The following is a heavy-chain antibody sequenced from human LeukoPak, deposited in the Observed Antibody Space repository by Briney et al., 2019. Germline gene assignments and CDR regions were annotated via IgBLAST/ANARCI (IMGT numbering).Heavy chain of an antibody. CDR2: INHGGST. V-gene: IGHV4-34*01. Sequence: PSESLSLTRAVYGGSLSSYCCSWIRQPPPKGVEWIGGINHGGSTNYNPSLQSLVTISLGTSTNQFSLCVGPVTAPGTPACLCVGGGPIQPLFDLWGQGSLVTVSS. CDR3: VGGGPIQPLFDL. D-gene: IGHD5-18*01. J-gene: IGHJ5*02. CDR1: GGSLSSYC.